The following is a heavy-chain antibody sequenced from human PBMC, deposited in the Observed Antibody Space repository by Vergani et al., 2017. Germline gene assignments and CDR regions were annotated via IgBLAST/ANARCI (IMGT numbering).Heavy chain of an antibody. CDR2: IYYSGST. CDR1: GGSISSGDYY. V-gene: IGHV4-30-4*01. Sequence: QVQLQESGPGLVKPSQTLSLTCTVSGGSISSGDYYWSWIRQPPGKGLEWIGYIYYSGSTYYNPSLKSRVTISVETSKNQFSLKLSSVTAADTAVYYCATRPVVVVAATWYCDLWGRGTLVTVSS. CDR3: ATRPVVVVAATWYCDL. J-gene: IGHJ2*01. D-gene: IGHD2-15*01.